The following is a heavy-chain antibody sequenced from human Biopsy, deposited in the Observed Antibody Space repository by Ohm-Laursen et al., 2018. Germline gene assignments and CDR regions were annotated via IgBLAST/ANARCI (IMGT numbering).Heavy chain of an antibody. J-gene: IGHJ4*02. D-gene: IGHD5-24*01. Sequence: SLRLSCAAPGFTPSDHYIDWVRQAPGKGLEWVSYISSSGRTMYYADSVKGRFTISRDNANKSLYLQMNSLRAEDTAVYYCATTRSFDNWGQGTLVTVSS. CDR2: ISSSGRTM. CDR1: GFTPSDHY. CDR3: ATTRSFDN. V-gene: IGHV3-11*01.